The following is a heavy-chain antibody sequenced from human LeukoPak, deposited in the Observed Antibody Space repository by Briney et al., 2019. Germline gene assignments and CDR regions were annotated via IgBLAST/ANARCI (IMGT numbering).Heavy chain of an antibody. CDR3: ARGVVNSGCYYGVRRNWFDP. CDR1: GYTFTGYY. Sequence: ASVKVSCKASGYTFTGYYMHWVRQAPGHGLEWMGWNNPNSGGPNYAQKFQGRVTMARDTSISTAYMELSRLRSDDTAVYYCARGVVNSGCYYGVRRNWFDPWGQGTLVTVSS. J-gene: IGHJ5*02. D-gene: IGHD1-26*01. CDR2: NNPNSGGP. V-gene: IGHV1-2*02.